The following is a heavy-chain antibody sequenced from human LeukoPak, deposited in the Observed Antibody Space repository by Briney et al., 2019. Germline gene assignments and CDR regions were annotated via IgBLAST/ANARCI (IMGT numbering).Heavy chain of an antibody. CDR1: GYTFTSYG. Sequence: ASVKVSCKASGYTFTSYGISWVRQAPGQGLEWMGWISAYNGNTNYAQKLQGRVTMTTDTSTSTAYMELRSLRSDDTAVYYCASALDYYDSSGSLDYWGQGTLVTVSS. J-gene: IGHJ4*02. V-gene: IGHV1-18*01. D-gene: IGHD3-22*01. CDR2: ISAYNGNT. CDR3: ASALDYYDSSGSLDY.